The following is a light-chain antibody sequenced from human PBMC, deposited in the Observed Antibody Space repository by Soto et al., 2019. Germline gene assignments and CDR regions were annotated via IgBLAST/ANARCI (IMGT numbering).Light chain of an antibody. Sequence: QSALTQPASVSGSPGQSITISCTGTSSDVGVYNYVSWYQQHPGKAPKLMIFEVSNRPSGVSNRFSGSKSGNTASLTISGLQAEDEADYYCSSYTDSSTHDVFGTGTKLTVL. CDR1: SSDVGVYNY. V-gene: IGLV2-14*01. CDR3: SSYTDSSTHDV. J-gene: IGLJ1*01. CDR2: EVS.